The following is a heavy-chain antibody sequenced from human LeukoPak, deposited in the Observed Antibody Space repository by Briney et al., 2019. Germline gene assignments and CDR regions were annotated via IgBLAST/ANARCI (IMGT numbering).Heavy chain of an antibody. CDR1: GGTFSSYA. Sequence: ASVKVSCKASGGTFSSYAISWVRQAPGQGLEWMGWISAYNGNTNYAQKLQGRVTMTTDTSTSTAYMELSSLRSEDTAVYYCARGGFWIRFGYWGQGTLVTVSS. CDR3: ARGGFWIRFGY. D-gene: IGHD5-18*01. V-gene: IGHV1-18*01. J-gene: IGHJ4*02. CDR2: ISAYNGNT.